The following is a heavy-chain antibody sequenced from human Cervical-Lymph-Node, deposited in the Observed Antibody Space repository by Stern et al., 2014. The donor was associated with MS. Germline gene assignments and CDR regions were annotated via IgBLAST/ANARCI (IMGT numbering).Heavy chain of an antibody. CDR3: ARVYSGYDWFDY. V-gene: IGHV4-4*02. D-gene: IGHD5-12*01. CDR1: GGSISDNNW. J-gene: IGHJ4*02. Sequence: VQLVESGPGLVKLSGTLSLTCTVSGGSISDNNWWGWVRQTPGMGLEWIGEIYHSGTTNFNPSLKSRVTMSVDTPKTQFSLELNSVTAADTAIYFCARVYSGYDWFDYWGQGTLVTVSS. CDR2: IYHSGTT.